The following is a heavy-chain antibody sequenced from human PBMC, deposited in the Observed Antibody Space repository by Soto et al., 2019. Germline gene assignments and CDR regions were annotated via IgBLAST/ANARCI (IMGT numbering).Heavy chain of an antibody. V-gene: IGHV1-18*01. CDR2: ISGNKGNT. Sequence: QVQLVQSGAEVKKPGASVKVSCKASGYIFTSYGISWVRQAPGQGLEWMGWISGNKGNTNYAQKFQGRVSMTADPSTGTAYMELRSLRSDDTAVYYCAREHSSGWPNAVDFRGQGTLVIVSS. D-gene: IGHD6-19*01. J-gene: IGHJ4*02. CDR3: AREHSSGWPNAVDF. CDR1: GYIFTSYG.